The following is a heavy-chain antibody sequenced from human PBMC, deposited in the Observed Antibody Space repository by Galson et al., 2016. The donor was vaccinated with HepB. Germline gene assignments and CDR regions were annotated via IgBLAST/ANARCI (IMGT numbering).Heavy chain of an antibody. CDR1: GFTFSRFW. Sequence: SLRLSCAASGFTFSRFWMHWVRQTPEKGLEWVSLINWDGRTTYYADSVQGRFTISRDNNRNSLSLHMNSLKSEDTALYYCAKASGSHARYYFDRWGQGTQVAVSA. CDR2: INWDGRTT. V-gene: IGHV3-43*01. CDR3: AKASGSHARYYFDR. J-gene: IGHJ4*02. D-gene: IGHD3-3*01.